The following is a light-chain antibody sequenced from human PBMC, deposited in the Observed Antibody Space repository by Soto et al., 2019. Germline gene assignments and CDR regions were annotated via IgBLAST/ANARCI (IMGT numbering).Light chain of an antibody. CDR1: QSISNL. J-gene: IGKJ1*01. CDR3: QHYSAYSSWT. CDR2: DAS. V-gene: IGKV1-5*01. Sequence: DIQMTQSPSTLSASVGDRVSITCRASQSISNLLAWYQQKPGKAPNLLIFDASSLEPGVPPRFSGSVSGTEFTLTISSLQPDDFATYYCQHYSAYSSWTFGHGTKVEVK.